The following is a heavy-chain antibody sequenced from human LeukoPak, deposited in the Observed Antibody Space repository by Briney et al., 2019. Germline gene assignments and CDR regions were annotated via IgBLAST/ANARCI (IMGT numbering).Heavy chain of an antibody. CDR2: IYISGNT. Sequence: SETLSLTCPVSGDSMDNYYWAWMRQPAGKGLEWIGRIYISGNTMYNPSLQSRVTMSLDTSKNHFSLKLRSVTAADTAVYFCARGGVLHTYFDYWGQGTLVSVSS. CDR3: ARGGVLHTYFDY. CDR1: GDSMDNYY. D-gene: IGHD3-16*01. V-gene: IGHV4-4*07. J-gene: IGHJ4*02.